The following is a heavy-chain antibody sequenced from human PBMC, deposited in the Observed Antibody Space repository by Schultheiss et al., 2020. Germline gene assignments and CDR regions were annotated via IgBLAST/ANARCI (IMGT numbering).Heavy chain of an antibody. Sequence: SETLSLTCTVSGGSISGYYWSWIRQPPGKGLEWIGYIYYSGSTNYNPSLKSRVTISVDTSKNQFSLKLNSVTAADTAVYYCARGGGGWWFDPWGQGTLVTVSS. D-gene: IGHD2-15*01. CDR1: GGSISGYY. V-gene: IGHV4-59*01. CDR3: ARGGGGWWFDP. CDR2: IYYSGST. J-gene: IGHJ5*02.